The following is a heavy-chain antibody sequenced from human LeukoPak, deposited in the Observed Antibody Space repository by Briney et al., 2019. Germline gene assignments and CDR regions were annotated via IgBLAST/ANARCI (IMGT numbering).Heavy chain of an antibody. CDR1: GLHFSRYS. D-gene: IGHD6-13*01. J-gene: IGHJ4*02. V-gene: IGHV3-30*04. CDR3: ARDLSSSWYSLAY. Sequence: GRSLRLSCAVSGLHFSRYSFHWVRQAPGKGLEWVAVISYDGSNKYYADSVKGRFTISRDNSKNTLYLQMNSLRAEDTAVYYCARDLSSSWYSLAYWGQGTLVTVSS. CDR2: ISYDGSNK.